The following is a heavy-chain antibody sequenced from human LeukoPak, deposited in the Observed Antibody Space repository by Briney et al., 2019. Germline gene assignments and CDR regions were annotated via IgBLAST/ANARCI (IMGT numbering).Heavy chain of an antibody. CDR3: AREREDCGGGSGSGY. CDR1: GFTVSGNY. J-gene: IGHJ4*02. D-gene: IGHD2-15*01. Sequence: PGGSLRLSCAASGFTVSGNYMSWVRQAPGKGLEWVSVIYSGGSTYYADSVKGRFTISRDNSKNTLYLQMNSLRAEDTAMYYCAREREDCGGGSGSGYWGQGTLVNVSS. V-gene: IGHV3-53*01. CDR2: IYSGGST.